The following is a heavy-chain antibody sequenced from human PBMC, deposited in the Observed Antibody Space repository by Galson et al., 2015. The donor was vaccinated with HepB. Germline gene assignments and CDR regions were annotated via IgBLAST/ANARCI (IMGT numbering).Heavy chain of an antibody. CDR1: GFTFSSYA. D-gene: IGHD3-22*01. Sequence: SLRLSCAASGFTFSSYAMSWVRQAPGKGLEWVSAISGSGGSTYYADSVKGRFTISRDNSKNTLYLQMNSLRAEDTAVYYCAKYVSGDTMIVVVITGFDYWGQGTLVTVSS. V-gene: IGHV3-23*01. CDR2: ISGSGGST. J-gene: IGHJ4*02. CDR3: AKYVSGDTMIVVVITGFDY.